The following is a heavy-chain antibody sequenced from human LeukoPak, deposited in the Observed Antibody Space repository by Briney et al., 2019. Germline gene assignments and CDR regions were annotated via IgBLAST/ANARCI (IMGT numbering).Heavy chain of an antibody. CDR1: GGSFSGYY. CDR3: ARLRGDSLDV. D-gene: IGHD3-10*01. V-gene: IGHV4-34*01. CDR2: INHSGST. Sequence: SETLPLTCAVYGGSFSGYYWSWIRQPPGKGLEWIGEINHSGSTNYNPSLKSRVTISVDTSKNQFSLKLSSVTAADTAVYYCARLRGDSLDVWGQGTTVTVSS. J-gene: IGHJ6*02.